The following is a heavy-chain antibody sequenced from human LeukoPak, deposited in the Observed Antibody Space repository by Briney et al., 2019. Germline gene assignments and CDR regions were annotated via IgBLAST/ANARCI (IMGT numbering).Heavy chain of an antibody. CDR3: ARSSYYYAADASDI. D-gene: IGHD3-10*01. V-gene: IGHV4-59*01. Sequence: SETLSLTCTVSGDSISSYYWSWIRQPPGKGLEWIGYVYYSGSTNYNPSLKSRVTISVDTSKNQFSLKLSSLTAADTAVYYCARSSYYYAADASDIWGQGTMVTVSS. CDR1: GDSISSYY. J-gene: IGHJ3*02. CDR2: VYYSGST.